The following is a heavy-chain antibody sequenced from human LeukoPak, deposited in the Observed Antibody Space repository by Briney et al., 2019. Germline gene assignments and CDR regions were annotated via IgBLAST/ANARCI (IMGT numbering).Heavy chain of an antibody. CDR3: ASSPEGGYCSSTSCYGAFDI. V-gene: IGHV4-39*01. J-gene: IGHJ3*02. CDR1: GGSISSSSYH. Sequence: SETLSPTCTVSGGSISSSSYHWGWIRQPPGKGLEWIGSIYYSGSTYYNPSLKSRVTISVDTSKNQFSLKLSSVTAADTAVYYCASSPEGGYCSSTSCYGAFDIWGQGTMVTVSS. CDR2: IYYSGST. D-gene: IGHD2-2*01.